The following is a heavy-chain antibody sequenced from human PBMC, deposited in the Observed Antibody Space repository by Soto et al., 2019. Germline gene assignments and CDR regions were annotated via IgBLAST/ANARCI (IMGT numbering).Heavy chain of an antibody. J-gene: IGHJ4*02. CDR1: GFLFSSHT. Sequence: PGGSLRLSCAASGFLFSSHTMTWVRQAPGKGLEWVSGISDSGAKRDYAESVKGRFTISRDNSKDKLFLQMSSLRVEDTGGYYCARHGYWDYFEYWGQGTLVTVSS. CDR3: ARHGYWDYFEY. D-gene: IGHD3-22*01. V-gene: IGHV3-23*01. CDR2: ISDSGAKR.